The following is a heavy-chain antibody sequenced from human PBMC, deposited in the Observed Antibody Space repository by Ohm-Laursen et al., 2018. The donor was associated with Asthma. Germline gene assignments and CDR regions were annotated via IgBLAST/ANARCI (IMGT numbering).Heavy chain of an antibody. CDR3: ASQPRYFYGLDV. Sequence: SDTLSLTCGVSGGSITRGGYFWHWIRQPPGKGLEWIGHIFHSGNTYYNPSLKSRVTISLDRPKNQFSLKLTSVTAADTAVYYCASQPRYFYGLDVWGQGTTVAVSS. J-gene: IGHJ6*02. V-gene: IGHV4-30-2*01. CDR2: IFHSGNT. CDR1: GGSITRGGYF.